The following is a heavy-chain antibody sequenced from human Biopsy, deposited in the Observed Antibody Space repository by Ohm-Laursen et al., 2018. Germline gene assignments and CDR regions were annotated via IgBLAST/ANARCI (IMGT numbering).Heavy chain of an antibody. J-gene: IGHJ1*01. CDR2: NIPILGTG. CDR1: GGTFSKYG. CDR3: ATKLTGYFHH. Sequence: GASVKVSCKVPGGTFSKYGVNWVRQAPGQGLEWLGGNIPILGTGNYALMFHGRVTVVADTSTSTATMELRSLRPDDTAVYYCATKLTGYFHHWGQGTLVIVSS. V-gene: IGHV1-69*06. D-gene: IGHD3-9*01.